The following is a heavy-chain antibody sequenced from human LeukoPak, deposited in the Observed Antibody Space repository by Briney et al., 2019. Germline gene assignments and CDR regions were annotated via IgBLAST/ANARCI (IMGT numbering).Heavy chain of an antibody. V-gene: IGHV3-11*01. CDR3: ARDGFGYYYGSGSYSDLFDY. CDR1: GFTFSDYY. J-gene: IGHJ4*02. D-gene: IGHD3-10*01. Sequence: GGSLRLSCAASGFTFSDYYMSWIRQAPGKGLEWVSYISSSGSTIYYVDSVKGRFTISRDNAKNSLYLQMNSLRAEDTAVYYCARDGFGYYYGSGSYSDLFDYWGQGTLVTVSS. CDR2: ISSSGSTI.